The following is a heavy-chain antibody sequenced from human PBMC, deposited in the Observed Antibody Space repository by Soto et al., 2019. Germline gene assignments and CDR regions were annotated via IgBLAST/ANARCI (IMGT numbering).Heavy chain of an antibody. CDR3: ARLGYCTGTSCYTFDS. Sequence: GESLKISCQGSGYSFTSYWIGWVRQRPGKGPEWMGRINPSDSYTTYSPSFQGHVTISTDKSFSTAYLQWSGLKASDTAMYYCARLGYCTGTSCYTFDSWGQGTLVTVSS. V-gene: IGHV5-10-1*01. CDR2: INPSDSYT. J-gene: IGHJ4*02. CDR1: GYSFTSYW. D-gene: IGHD2-2*02.